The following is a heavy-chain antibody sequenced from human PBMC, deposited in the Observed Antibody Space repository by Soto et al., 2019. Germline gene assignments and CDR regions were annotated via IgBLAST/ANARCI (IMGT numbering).Heavy chain of an antibody. CDR2: IKEDGSEK. J-gene: IGHJ4*02. V-gene: IGHV3-7*01. Sequence: GGSLRLSCAASGLTFSSYWMSWVRQAPGKGLEWVANIKEDGSEKYYVDSVKGRFTISRDNGKNSLYLQMNSLRAEDTAVYYCARDLVAGTVDYWGQGTPLTVSS. CDR1: GLTFSSYW. D-gene: IGHD6-19*01. CDR3: ARDLVAGTVDY.